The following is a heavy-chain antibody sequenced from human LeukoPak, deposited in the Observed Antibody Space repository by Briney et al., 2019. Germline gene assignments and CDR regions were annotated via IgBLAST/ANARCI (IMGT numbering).Heavy chain of an antibody. V-gene: IGHV3-23*01. D-gene: IGHD2-15*01. CDR1: GFTFRSYA. CDR3: AKWRRYCSGGSCYEGDYGLDV. Sequence: PGGSLRLSCAASGFTFRSYAMSWVRQAPGRGLEWVSDISGISPKTYYADSGKGRFTISRDNSKSTVDLQMNSLRAEDTAIYYCAKWRRYCSGGSCYEGDYGLDVWGQGTTVTVSS. CDR2: ISGISPKT. J-gene: IGHJ6*02.